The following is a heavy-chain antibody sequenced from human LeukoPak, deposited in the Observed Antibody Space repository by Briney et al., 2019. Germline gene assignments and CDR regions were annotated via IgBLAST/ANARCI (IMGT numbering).Heavy chain of an antibody. CDR2: IYYSGST. Sequence: SETLSLTCTVSGGSVSRSPYYWGWIRQPPGKGLEWIGNIYYSGSTYYNPSLKSRVTISVDTSKNQFSLKLSSVTAADTAVYYCARAGYGDSDFDYWGQGTLVTVSS. J-gene: IGHJ4*02. V-gene: IGHV4-39*07. D-gene: IGHD4-17*01. CDR3: ARAGYGDSDFDY. CDR1: GGSVSRSPYY.